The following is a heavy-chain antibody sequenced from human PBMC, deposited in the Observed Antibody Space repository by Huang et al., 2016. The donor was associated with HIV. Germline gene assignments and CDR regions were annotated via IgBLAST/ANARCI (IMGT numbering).Heavy chain of an antibody. CDR2: IIPTVGKA. CDR1: GGSFRNFA. CDR3: ATVDYYDTSGPQRGYFDN. Sequence: QVQLVQSGAEVKKPGSSVKVSCKASGGSFRNFAIGWVRQAPGQGREWMGGIIPTVGKANNAQKFQVRVTIVADGSTNTAYMELSSRRSEDTAVYYCATVDYYDTSGPQRGYFDNWGQGTLVTVSS. J-gene: IGHJ4*02. D-gene: IGHD3-22*01. V-gene: IGHV1-69*01.